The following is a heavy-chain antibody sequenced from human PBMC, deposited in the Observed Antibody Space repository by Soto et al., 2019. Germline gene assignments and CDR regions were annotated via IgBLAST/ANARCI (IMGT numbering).Heavy chain of an antibody. J-gene: IGHJ3*02. Sequence: QVQLQESGPGLVKPSQTLSLTCTVSGGSISSGDYYWSWIRQPPGKGLEWIGYIYYSGSTYYNPSLKSRLTISVNTSKNQFSLKLSSVTAADTAVYYCARVIVIAAAGTRWADAFDIWGQGTMVTVSS. CDR2: IYYSGST. V-gene: IGHV4-30-4*01. D-gene: IGHD6-13*01. CDR1: GGSISSGDYY. CDR3: ARVIVIAAAGTRWADAFDI.